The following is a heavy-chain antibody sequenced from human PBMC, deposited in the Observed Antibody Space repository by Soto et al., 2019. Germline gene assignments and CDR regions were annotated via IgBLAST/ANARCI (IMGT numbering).Heavy chain of an antibody. Sequence: GESLKISCQGSGDSFSGYKIGWVRQVPGKGLEWMGIISPGDSDTKYSQSFQGQVTISADKSISTAFLQWNSLEASDTAMYYCARHATYYDIWSGYYFDYWGKGTLVTVSS. CDR1: GDSFSGYK. J-gene: IGHJ4*02. CDR3: ARHATYYDIWSGYYFDY. CDR2: ISPGDSDT. D-gene: IGHD3-3*01. V-gene: IGHV5-51*01.